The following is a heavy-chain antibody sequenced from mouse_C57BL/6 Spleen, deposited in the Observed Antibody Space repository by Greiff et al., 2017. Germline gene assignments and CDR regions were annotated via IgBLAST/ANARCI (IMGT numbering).Heavy chain of an antibody. J-gene: IGHJ3*01. V-gene: IGHV1-82*01. Sequence: VQLVESGPELVKPGASVKISCKASGYAFSSSWMNWVKQRPGKGLEWIGRIYPGDGDTNYNGKFKGKATLTADKSSSTAYMQLSSLTSEDSAVYFCAREGDDYDGSWFAYWGQGTLVTVSA. CDR2: IYPGDGDT. CDR3: AREGDDYDGSWFAY. D-gene: IGHD2-4*01. CDR1: GYAFSSSW.